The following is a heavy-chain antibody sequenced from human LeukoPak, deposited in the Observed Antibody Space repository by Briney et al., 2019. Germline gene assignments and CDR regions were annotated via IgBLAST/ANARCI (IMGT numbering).Heavy chain of an antibody. V-gene: IGHV1-69*05. CDR1: GGTFNNSA. D-gene: IGHD4-17*01. CDR2: IMPLFGTA. CDR3: PRDVHGDYGSGWFDP. J-gene: IGHJ5*02. Sequence: SVKVSCKTSGGTFNNSAISWVRQAPGQGLEWLGGIMPLFGTAGYAQKFQGRVTITKDESTRTVHLELTSLTSDDTAVYYCPRDVHGDYGSGWFDPWGQGTLVSVSS.